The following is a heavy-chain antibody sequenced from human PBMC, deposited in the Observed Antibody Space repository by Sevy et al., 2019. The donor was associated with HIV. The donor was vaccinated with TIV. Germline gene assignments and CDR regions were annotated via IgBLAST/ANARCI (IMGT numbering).Heavy chain of an antibody. V-gene: IGHV1-2*02. CDR3: AIAVEYYYGSGREGYGMDV. J-gene: IGHJ6*02. D-gene: IGHD3-10*01. Sequence: ASVKVSCKASGYTFTGYYMHWVRQAPGQGLEWMGWINPNSGGTNYAQKFQGRVTMTRDTSISTAYMELSRLRSDDTAVYYCAIAVEYYYGSGREGYGMDVWGQGTTVTVSS. CDR1: GYTFTGYY. CDR2: INPNSGGT.